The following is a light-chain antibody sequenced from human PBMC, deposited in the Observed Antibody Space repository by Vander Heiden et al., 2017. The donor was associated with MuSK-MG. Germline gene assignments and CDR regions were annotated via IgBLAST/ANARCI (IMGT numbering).Light chain of an antibody. CDR3: RQRYVTGLT. CDR2: AAS. CDR1: QSISKF. J-gene: IGKJ4*01. V-gene: IGKV1-39*01. Sequence: DIQMTQSPSPLSASVGDRITITCRASQSISKFLNWYQQKPGKAPKLLIYAASSLQSGVPPTFSGSGSGTDFTLTISSLQPADSTTYYCRQRYVTGLTFGGGTRVEIK.